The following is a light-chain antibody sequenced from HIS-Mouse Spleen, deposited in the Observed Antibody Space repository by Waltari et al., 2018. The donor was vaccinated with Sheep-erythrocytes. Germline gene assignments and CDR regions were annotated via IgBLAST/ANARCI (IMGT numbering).Light chain of an antibody. Sequence: QSALTQPRSVSGSPGQSVTIPCTGTSSDVGGYNYFSWYHHHPGKAPKLMIYDVSKRPSGVPDRFSGSKSGNTASLTISGLQAEDEADYYCCSYAGSYTFWVFGGGTRLTVL. CDR2: DVS. J-gene: IGLJ3*02. CDR3: CSYAGSYTFWV. V-gene: IGLV2-11*01. CDR1: SSDVGGYNY.